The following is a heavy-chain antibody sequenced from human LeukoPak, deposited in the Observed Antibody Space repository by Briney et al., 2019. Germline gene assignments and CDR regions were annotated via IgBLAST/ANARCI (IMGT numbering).Heavy chain of an antibody. CDR2: INPNSGGT. J-gene: IGHJ6*02. D-gene: IGHD2-2*01. V-gene: IGHV1-2*02. CDR1: GYTFTGYY. Sequence: GASVKVSCKASGYTFTGYYMHWVRQAPGQGLEWMGWINPNSGGTNYAQKFQGRVTMTRDTSISTAYMEQSRLRSDDTAVYYCARDPLGYCSSTSCARLVGMDVWGQGTTVTVSS. CDR3: ARDPLGYCSSTSCARLVGMDV.